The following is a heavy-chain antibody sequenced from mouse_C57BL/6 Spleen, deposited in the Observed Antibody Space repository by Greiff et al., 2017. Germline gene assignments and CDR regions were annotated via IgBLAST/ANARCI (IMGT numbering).Heavy chain of an antibody. V-gene: IGHV1-82*01. CDR1: GYAFSSSW. CDR2: IYPGDGDT. D-gene: IGHD2-2*01. Sequence: VQLQQSGPELVKPGASVKISCKASGYAFSSSWMNWVKQRPGKGLEWIGRIYPGDGDTNYNGKFKGKATLTADKSSSTAYMQLSSLTSEDAAVYFCARRNGYEYWYFDVWGTGTTVTVSS. CDR3: ARRNGYEYWYFDV. J-gene: IGHJ1*03.